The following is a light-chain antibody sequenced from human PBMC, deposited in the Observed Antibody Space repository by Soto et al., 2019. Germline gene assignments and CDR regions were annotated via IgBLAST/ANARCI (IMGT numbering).Light chain of an antibody. Sequence: GDRVTITCRASQSISSWLAWYQQKPGKAPKLLIYDASSLESGVPSRFSGSGSGTEFTLTLSSLQPDDFATYYCQQYNSYPYTFGQGTKLEIK. V-gene: IGKV1-5*01. CDR1: QSISSW. J-gene: IGKJ2*01. CDR2: DAS. CDR3: QQYNSYPYT.